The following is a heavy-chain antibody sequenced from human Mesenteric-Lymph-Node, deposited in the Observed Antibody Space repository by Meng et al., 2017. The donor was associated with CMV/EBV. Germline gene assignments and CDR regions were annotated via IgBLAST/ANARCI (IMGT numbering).Heavy chain of an antibody. J-gene: IGHJ6*02. Sequence: SVKVSYKASGVTFSSYAISWVRQAPGQGLEWMGRIIPILGIATYAQRFQGRVTITAGKSTSTAYMELSSLRSEDTAVYYCARVPSDYYAMDVWGQGTTVTVSS. CDR3: ARVPSDYYAMDV. V-gene: IGHV1-69*04. CDR1: GVTFSSYA. CDR2: IIPILGIA.